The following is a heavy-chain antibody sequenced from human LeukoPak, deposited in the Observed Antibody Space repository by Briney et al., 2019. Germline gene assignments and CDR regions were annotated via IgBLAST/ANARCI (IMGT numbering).Heavy chain of an antibody. Sequence: SETLSLTCTVSGGSISSSRNYWGWLRQPPGKGLEYIGSMYHSGSTYYKPSLKSRVTISVDTSKNQFSLKLSSVTAADTAVYYCARQGERYSSNWLIFDYWGQGTLVTVSS. CDR3: ARQGERYSSNWLIFDY. CDR1: GGSISSSRNY. CDR2: MYHSGST. D-gene: IGHD6-13*01. J-gene: IGHJ4*02. V-gene: IGHV4-39*01.